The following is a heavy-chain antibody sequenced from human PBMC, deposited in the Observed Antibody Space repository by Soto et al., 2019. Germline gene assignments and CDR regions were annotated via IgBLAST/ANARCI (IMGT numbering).Heavy chain of an antibody. D-gene: IGHD3-9*01. CDR3: ANGRATYGLLTHDY. Sequence: EVQLLESGGGLVQPGGSLRLSCAASGFSFRNYAMSWVRQAPGKGLEWISTLTGSSSNTYYADSVKGRFAISRDNSRNTLYLQMHSLTAEDTAVYYCANGRATYGLLTHDYWGQGTLVTFSS. V-gene: IGHV3-23*01. J-gene: IGHJ4*02. CDR2: LTGSSSNT. CDR1: GFSFRNYA.